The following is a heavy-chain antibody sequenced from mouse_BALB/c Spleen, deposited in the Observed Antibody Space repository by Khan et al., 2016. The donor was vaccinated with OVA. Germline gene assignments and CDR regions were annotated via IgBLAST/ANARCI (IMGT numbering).Heavy chain of an antibody. CDR2: IWSDGHT. CDR3: TIHGYYGNDGPYFDV. Sequence: QVQLKQSGPGLVAPSQSLSITCTISGFSLTSYGVHWVRQPPGKGLEWLVVIWSDGHTTYNSALKSRLSISKDNSKSQVFLKMNSLQTDDTAMYYCTIHGYYGNDGPYFDVWGAGTTVTVSS. CDR1: GFSLTSYG. V-gene: IGHV2-6-1*01. J-gene: IGHJ1*01. D-gene: IGHD2-2*01.